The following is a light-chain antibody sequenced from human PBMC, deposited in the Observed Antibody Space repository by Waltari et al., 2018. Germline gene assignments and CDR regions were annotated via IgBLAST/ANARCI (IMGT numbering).Light chain of an antibody. CDR1: QSICSY. Sequence: TCRASQSICSYLNWDQQKPGKVPKRLIYAASTLQSGVPSRFSGSGSGTDFTLTISSPQPEDFATYYCQQTYSTPFTFGPGTKVDIK. CDR2: AAS. CDR3: QQTYSTPFT. J-gene: IGKJ3*01. V-gene: IGKV1-39*01.